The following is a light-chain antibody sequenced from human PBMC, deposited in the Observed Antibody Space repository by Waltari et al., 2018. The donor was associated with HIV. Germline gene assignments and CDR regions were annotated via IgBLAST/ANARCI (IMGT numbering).Light chain of an antibody. CDR1: QTVLYTSNTKNY. CDR3: QQYFSTPWT. J-gene: IGKJ1*01. Sequence: DIVMPHSPDSLAASLGERATIHPKSNQTVLYTSNTKNYLAWYQQKPGQPPKLLIYWASTRESGVPDRFSGSGSGTDFTLTIRSLQAEDVAVYYCQQYFSTPWTFGQGTKVEIK. CDR2: WAS. V-gene: IGKV4-1*01.